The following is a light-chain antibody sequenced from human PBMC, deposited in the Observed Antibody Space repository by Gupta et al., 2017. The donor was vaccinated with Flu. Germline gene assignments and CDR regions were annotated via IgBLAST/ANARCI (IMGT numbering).Light chain of an antibody. Sequence: SVTISCTRTGSDVGGYNYVSWYQQDPGKAPRLMIYDVSKRPSGVPDRFSGSKSGNTASLTISGLQADDEADYYCCSYAGSYTWVFGGGTKLAVL. CDR2: DVS. J-gene: IGLJ3*02. CDR1: GSDVGGYNY. CDR3: CSYAGSYTWV. V-gene: IGLV2-11*03.